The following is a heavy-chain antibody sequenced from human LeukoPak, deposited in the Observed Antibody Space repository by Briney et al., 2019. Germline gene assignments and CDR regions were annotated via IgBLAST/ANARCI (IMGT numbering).Heavy chain of an antibody. V-gene: IGHV3-23*01. CDR1: GFTFSSYA. J-gene: IGHJ4*02. CDR2: INGSGGST. Sequence: PGGSLRLSCAASGFTFSSYAMSWVRQAPGKGLEWVSAINGSGGSTYYADSVKGRFTISRDNSKNTLYLQMNSLRAEDTAVYYCAKDLGLLWFGEVGSFDYWGQGTLVTVSS. CDR3: AKDLGLLWFGEVGSFDY. D-gene: IGHD3-10*01.